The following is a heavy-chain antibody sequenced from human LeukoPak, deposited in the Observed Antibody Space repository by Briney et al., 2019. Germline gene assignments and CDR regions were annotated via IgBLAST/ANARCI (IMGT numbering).Heavy chain of an antibody. J-gene: IGHJ4*02. CDR3: ARHGAIPEY. D-gene: IGHD2-21*01. CDR2: IYYRGST. CDR1: GGSMGTYY. Sequence: PSETLSLTCSVSGGSMGTYYWTWVRQPPGKGLEWIGYIYYRGSTNYNPSLKSRVTISEDTAKNQFSLKLTSVTAADTAVYYCARHGAIPEYWGQGSLFIVSS. V-gene: IGHV4-59*08.